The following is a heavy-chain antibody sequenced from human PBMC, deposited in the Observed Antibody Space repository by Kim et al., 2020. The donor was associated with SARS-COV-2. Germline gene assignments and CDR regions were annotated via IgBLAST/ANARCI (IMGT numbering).Heavy chain of an antibody. D-gene: IGHD3-10*01. CDR3: ASFDGSSVY. V-gene: IGHV4-59*01. Sequence: SETLSLTCTVSGGSISSYYWSWIRQPPGKGLEWIGYIYYSGSTNYNPSLKSRVTISVDTSKNQFSLKLSSVTAADTAVYYCASFDGSSVYCGQGTLVTVS. J-gene: IGHJ4*02. CDR2: IYYSGST. CDR1: GGSISSYY.